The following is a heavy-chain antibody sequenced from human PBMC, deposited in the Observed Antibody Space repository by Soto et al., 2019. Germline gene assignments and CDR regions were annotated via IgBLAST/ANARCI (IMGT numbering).Heavy chain of an antibody. V-gene: IGHV3-30-3*01. CDR1: GFTFSSYA. Sequence: QVQLVESGGGVVQPGRSLRLSCAASGFTFSSYAMHWVRQAPGKGLEWVAVISYDGSNKYYADSVKGRFTISRDNSKNTLYLQMNSLRAEDTAVYYCARVYGELSWIDYWGQGTLVTVSS. CDR3: ARVYGELSWIDY. D-gene: IGHD4-17*01. CDR2: ISYDGSNK. J-gene: IGHJ4*02.